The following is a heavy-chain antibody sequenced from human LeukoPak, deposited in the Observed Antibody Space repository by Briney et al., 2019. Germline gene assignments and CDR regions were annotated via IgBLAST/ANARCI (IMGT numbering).Heavy chain of an antibody. D-gene: IGHD2-21*01. CDR2: INPKSGGS. Sequence: ASVKVSCKASGYIFTGYYMHWVRQAPGQGLEWMGWINPKSGGSNYVQKFQGRVTMTRDTSITTAYMEVSRLRSDDTAVYYCARGGNCRDAFVIWGEGTSVSASS. CDR1: GYIFTGYY. V-gene: IGHV1-2*02. CDR3: ARGGNCRDAFVI. J-gene: IGHJ3*02.